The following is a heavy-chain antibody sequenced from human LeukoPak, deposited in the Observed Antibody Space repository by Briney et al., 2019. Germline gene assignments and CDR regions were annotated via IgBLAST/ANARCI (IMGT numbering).Heavy chain of an antibody. CDR1: GFTFSSYG. V-gene: IGHV3-33*01. Sequence: PGGSLRLSCAASGFTFSSYGMHWVRQAPGKGLEWVAVIWYDGSNKYYADSVKGRFTISRDNSKNTLYLQMNSLRAEDTAVYYCARDSLVPAAHIGYWGQGTLVTVSS. CDR2: IWYDGSNK. J-gene: IGHJ4*02. CDR3: ARDSLVPAAHIGY. D-gene: IGHD2-2*01.